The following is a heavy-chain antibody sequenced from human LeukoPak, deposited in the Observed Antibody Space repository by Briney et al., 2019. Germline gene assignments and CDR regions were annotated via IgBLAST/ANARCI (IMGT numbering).Heavy chain of an antibody. D-gene: IGHD3-16*01. V-gene: IGHV1-24*01. J-gene: IGHJ4*02. Sequence: ASVNVSCKVSGYTLTELSMHWVRQAPGKGLEWMGGFDPEDGETIYAQKFQGRVTMTEDTSTDTAYMELSSLRSEDTAVYYCATGDSDETFRFDYWGQGTLVTVSS. CDR1: GYTLTELS. CDR2: FDPEDGET. CDR3: ATGDSDETFRFDY.